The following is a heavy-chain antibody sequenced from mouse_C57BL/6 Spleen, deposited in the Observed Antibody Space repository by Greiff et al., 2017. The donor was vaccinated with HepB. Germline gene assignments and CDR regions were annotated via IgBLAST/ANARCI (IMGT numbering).Heavy chain of an antibody. V-gene: IGHV1-69*01. J-gene: IGHJ4*01. Sequence: QVQLQQPGAELVMPGASVKLSCKASGYTFTSYWMHWVKQRPGQGLEWIGEIDPSDSYTNYNQKFKGKSTLTVDKSSSTAYMQLSSLTSEDSAVYYCARGGSGGMDYWVKEPQSPSPQ. CDR2: IDPSDSYT. CDR1: GYTFTSYW. CDR3: ARGGSGGMDY. D-gene: IGHD4-1*01.